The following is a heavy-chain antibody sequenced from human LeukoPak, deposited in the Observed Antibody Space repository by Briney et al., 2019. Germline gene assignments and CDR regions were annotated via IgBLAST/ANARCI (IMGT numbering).Heavy chain of an antibody. CDR3: ARDSGWFGELYVGY. Sequence: GRSLRLSCAASGFTFSSYAMHWVGQAPGKGLEGVVVISSDGSNKYYADSVKGRFTISRDNSKNTLYLQMNSLRAEDTAVYYCARDSGWFGELYVGYWGQGTLVTVSS. CDR1: GFTFSSYA. V-gene: IGHV3-30-3*01. CDR2: ISSDGSNK. J-gene: IGHJ4*02. D-gene: IGHD3-10*01.